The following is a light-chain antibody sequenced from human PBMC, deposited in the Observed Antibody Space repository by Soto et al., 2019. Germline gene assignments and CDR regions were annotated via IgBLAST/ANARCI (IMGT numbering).Light chain of an antibody. CDR1: QDIRNE. CDR2: SAS. J-gene: IGKJ1*01. V-gene: IGKV1-6*01. Sequence: AMQMTQSPSSLSAFVGDRVTITCRASQDIRNELSWYQQKPGKAPKVLIYSASTLQSGVPSRFSGRGSVTQFTLTISSLQPEDFATYYCLQDYTYPRTFGPGTKVEIK. CDR3: LQDYTYPRT.